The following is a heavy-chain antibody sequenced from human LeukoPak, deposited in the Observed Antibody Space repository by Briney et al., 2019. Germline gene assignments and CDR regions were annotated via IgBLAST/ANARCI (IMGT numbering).Heavy chain of an antibody. J-gene: IGHJ4*02. CDR3: AKSGGYGLIDY. V-gene: IGHV4-59*08. CDR2: IYYSRST. Sequence: SETLSLTCTVSGGSISSYYWSWIRQPPGKGLEWIGYIYYSRSTNYNPSLKSRVTISVDTSKNQFSLRLNSVTAADTAMYYCAKSGGYGLIDYWGQGTLVTVSS. D-gene: IGHD1-26*01. CDR1: GGSISSYY.